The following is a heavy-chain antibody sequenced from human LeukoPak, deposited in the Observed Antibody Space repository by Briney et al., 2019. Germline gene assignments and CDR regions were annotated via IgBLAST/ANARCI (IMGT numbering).Heavy chain of an antibody. V-gene: IGHV3-15*01. J-gene: IGHJ4*02. CDR3: ATGYCSSTSCSKYYFDY. Sequence: GGSLRLSCAASGFTFSNARMNWVRQAPGKGLEWVGRIKSKTDGGTTDYAAPVKGRFTISRDDSENTLYLQMNGLKTEDTAVYYCATGYCSSTSCSKYYFDYWGQGTLVTVSS. CDR2: IKSKTDGGTT. D-gene: IGHD2-2*01. CDR1: GFTFSNAR.